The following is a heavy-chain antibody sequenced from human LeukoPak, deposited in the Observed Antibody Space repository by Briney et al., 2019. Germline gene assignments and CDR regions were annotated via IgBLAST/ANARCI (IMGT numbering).Heavy chain of an antibody. D-gene: IGHD6-13*01. CDR3: ARGGPLSSSWYYYYYMDV. J-gene: IGHJ6*03. CDR2: INPNSGGT. Sequence: ASVKVSCKASGYTFTGYYMHWVRQAPGQGLEWMGWINPNSGGTNYAQKFQGRVTITRNTSISTAYMELSSLRSEDTAVYYCARGGPLSSSWYYYYYMDVWGKGTTVTVSS. CDR1: GYTFTGYY. V-gene: IGHV1-2*02.